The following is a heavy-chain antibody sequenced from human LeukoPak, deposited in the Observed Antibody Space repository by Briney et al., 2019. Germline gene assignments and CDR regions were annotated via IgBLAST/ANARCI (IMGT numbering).Heavy chain of an antibody. Sequence: GGSLRLSCAASGFTFSSYAMSWVRQAPGKGLEWVSAISGSGGSTYYADSVKGRSTISRDNSKNTLYLQMNSLRAEDTAVYYCAKDYYYDSSGLAEYFQHWGQGTLVTVSS. CDR2: ISGSGGST. J-gene: IGHJ1*01. D-gene: IGHD3-22*01. CDR3: AKDYYYDSSGLAEYFQH. CDR1: GFTFSSYA. V-gene: IGHV3-23*01.